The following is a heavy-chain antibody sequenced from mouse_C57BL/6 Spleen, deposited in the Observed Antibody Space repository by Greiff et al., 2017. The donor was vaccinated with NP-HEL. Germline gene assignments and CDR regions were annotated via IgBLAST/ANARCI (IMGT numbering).Heavy chain of an antibody. CDR1: GYSITSGYY. D-gene: IGHD2-3*01. CDR2: ISYDGSN. CDR3: ARWLLRGEWYFDV. J-gene: IGHJ1*03. Sequence: EVKLQESGPGLVKPSQSLSLTCSVTGYSITSGYYWNWIRQFPGNKLEWMGYISYDGSNNYNPSLKNRISITRDTSKNQFFLKLNSVTTEDTATYYCARWLLRGEWYFDVWGTGTTVTVSS. V-gene: IGHV3-6*01.